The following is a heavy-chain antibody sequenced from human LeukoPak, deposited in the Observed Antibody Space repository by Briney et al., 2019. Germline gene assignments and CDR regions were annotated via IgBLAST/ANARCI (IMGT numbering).Heavy chain of an antibody. CDR1: GFTFSSYA. Sequence: GGSLRLSCAASGFTFSSYAMSWVRQAPGKGLEWVSAISGSGGSTYYADSVKGRFTISRDNSKNTLYLQMNSLRAEDTAVYYCAKDLDYYDSSGYYDYWGQGTLVTVSS. CDR3: AKDLDYYDSSGYYDY. D-gene: IGHD3-22*01. V-gene: IGHV3-23*01. J-gene: IGHJ4*02. CDR2: ISGSGGST.